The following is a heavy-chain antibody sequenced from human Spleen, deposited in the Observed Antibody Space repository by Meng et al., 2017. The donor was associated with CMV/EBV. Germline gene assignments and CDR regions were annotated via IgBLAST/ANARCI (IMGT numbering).Heavy chain of an antibody. CDR2: INPNSGGT. CDR3: ARADFWSGYSQYFQH. Sequence: ASVKVSCKASGYTFTASFMHWVRQAPGQGLEWMGWINPNSGGTYFPQKFQGRLTMTRDMSISTAYMELSRLRSDDSAVYYCARADFWSGYSQYFQHWGQGTLVTVSS. D-gene: IGHD3-3*01. CDR1: GYTFTASF. J-gene: IGHJ1*01. V-gene: IGHV1-2*02.